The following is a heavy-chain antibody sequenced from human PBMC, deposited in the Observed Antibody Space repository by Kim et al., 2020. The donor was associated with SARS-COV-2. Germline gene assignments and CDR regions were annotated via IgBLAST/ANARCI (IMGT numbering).Heavy chain of an antibody. CDR1: GGSISSYY. D-gene: IGHD3-10*01. J-gene: IGHJ4*02. V-gene: IGHV4-59*01. Sequence: SETLSLTCTVSGGSISSYYWSWIRQPPGKGLEWIGYIYYSGSTNYNPSLKSRVTISVDTSKNQFSLKLSSVTAADTAVYYCARVGQPGGFDYWGQGTLVTVSS. CDR2: IYYSGST. CDR3: ARVGQPGGFDY.